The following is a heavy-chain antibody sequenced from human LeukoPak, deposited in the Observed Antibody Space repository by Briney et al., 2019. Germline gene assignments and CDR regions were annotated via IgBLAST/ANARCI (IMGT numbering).Heavy chain of an antibody. Sequence: PGGSLRLSCAASGFTFSTSAMNWVRQAPGKGLEWGSGVSDSGNTYYADSVKGRFTISRDNSKNTLYLQMNSLRAEDTAVYYCAKAPRGLDYFDHWGQGTLVSVSS. CDR1: GFTFSTSA. V-gene: IGHV3-23*01. D-gene: IGHD3-10*01. CDR2: VSDSGNT. CDR3: AKAPRGLDYFDH. J-gene: IGHJ4*02.